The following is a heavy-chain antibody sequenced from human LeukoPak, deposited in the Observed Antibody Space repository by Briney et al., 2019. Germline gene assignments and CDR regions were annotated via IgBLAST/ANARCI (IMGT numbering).Heavy chain of an antibody. Sequence: ASVTVSFKASGYTFTIYYMHWVRQAPGQGLEWMGIINPSGGSTSYAQKFQGRVTMTRDTSTSTVYMELSSLRSEDTAVYYCARDVVLMVYAIRGNYYYYGMDVWGQGTTVTVSS. J-gene: IGHJ6*02. V-gene: IGHV1-46*01. D-gene: IGHD2-8*01. CDR2: INPSGGST. CDR3: ARDVVLMVYAIRGNYYYYGMDV. CDR1: GYTFTIYY.